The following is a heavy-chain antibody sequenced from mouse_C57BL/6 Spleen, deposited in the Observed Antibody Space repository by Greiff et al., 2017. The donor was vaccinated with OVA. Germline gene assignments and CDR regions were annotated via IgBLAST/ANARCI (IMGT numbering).Heavy chain of an antibody. CDR1: GFTFSSYG. CDR2: ISSGGSYT. D-gene: IGHD1-1*01. Sequence: EVKLMESGGDLVKPGGSLKLSCAASGFTFSSYGMSWVRQTPDKRLEWVATISSGGSYTYYPDSVKGRFTISRDNAKNTLYLQMSSLKSEDTAMYYCARHYYGSSLYYAMDYWGQVTSVTVSS. CDR3: ARHYYGSSLYYAMDY. J-gene: IGHJ4*01. V-gene: IGHV5-6*01.